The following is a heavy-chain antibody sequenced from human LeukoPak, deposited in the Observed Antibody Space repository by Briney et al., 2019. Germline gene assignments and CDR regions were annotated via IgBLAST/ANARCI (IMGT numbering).Heavy chain of an antibody. D-gene: IGHD4-17*01. CDR1: GFTFSSYG. J-gene: IGHJ4*02. V-gene: IGHV3-30*02. CDR3: AKDPAVSTDY. CDR2: IRYDGSNK. Sequence: GGSLRLFCAASGFTFSSYGMHWVRQAPGKGLEWVAFIRYDGSNKYYADPVKGRFTISRDNSKNTLYLQMNSLRAEDTAVYYCAKDPAVSTDYWGQGTLVTVSS.